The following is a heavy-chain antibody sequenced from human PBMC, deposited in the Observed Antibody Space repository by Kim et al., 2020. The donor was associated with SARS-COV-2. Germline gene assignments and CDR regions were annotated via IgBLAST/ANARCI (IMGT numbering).Heavy chain of an antibody. Sequence: PSHKSRVTISCDTSKKPFSLRLSSVTAADTAGYYCARHGGSYAINDAFDLWGQGTMVTVSS. J-gene: IGHJ3*01. CDR3: ARHGGSYAINDAFDL. D-gene: IGHD3-16*01. V-gene: IGHV4-59*08.